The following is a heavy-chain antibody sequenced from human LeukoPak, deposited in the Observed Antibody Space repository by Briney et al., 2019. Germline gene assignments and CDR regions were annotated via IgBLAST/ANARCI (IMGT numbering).Heavy chain of an antibody. V-gene: IGHV1-2*02. CDR2: INPNSGGT. CDR3: ARDAIGGVIVPDP. D-gene: IGHD3-16*02. Sequence: ASVTVSCKASGYTFTGYYMHWVRQAPGQGLEWMGWINPNSGGTNYAQKFQGRVTMTRDTSISTAYMELSRLRSDDTAVYYCARDAIGGVIVPDPWGQGTLVTVSS. J-gene: IGHJ5*02. CDR1: GYTFTGYY.